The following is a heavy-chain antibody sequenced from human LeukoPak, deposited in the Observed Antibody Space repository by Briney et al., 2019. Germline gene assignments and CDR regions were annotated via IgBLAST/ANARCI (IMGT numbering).Heavy chain of an antibody. CDR3: AREYDILTGYYTN. V-gene: IGHV5-51*01. Sequence: GESLKISCKGSGYRFTSYWIGWVRPMPGKGLEWMGIIYPGDSDTRYSPSFQGQVTISADKSISTAYLQWSSLKASDTAMYYCAREYDILTGYYTNWGQGTLVTVSS. CDR1: GYRFTSYW. CDR2: IYPGDSDT. J-gene: IGHJ4*02. D-gene: IGHD3-9*01.